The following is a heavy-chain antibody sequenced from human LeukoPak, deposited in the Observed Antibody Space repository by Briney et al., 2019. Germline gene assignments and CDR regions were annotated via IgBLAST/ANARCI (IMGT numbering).Heavy chain of an antibody. V-gene: IGHV3-30*02. CDR3: AKDQSAIAGIDY. CDR2: IRYDGSNK. CDR1: GFTFSSYS. J-gene: IGHJ4*02. D-gene: IGHD6-13*01. Sequence: GGSLRLSCAASGFTFSSYSMHWVRQAPGKGLEWVAFIRYDGSNKYYADSVKGRFTISRDNSKNTLYLQMNSLRAEDTAVYYCAKDQSAIAGIDYWGQGTLVTVSS.